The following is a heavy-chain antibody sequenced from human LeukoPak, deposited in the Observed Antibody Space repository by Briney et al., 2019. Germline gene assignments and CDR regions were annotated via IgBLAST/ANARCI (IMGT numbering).Heavy chain of an antibody. D-gene: IGHD2-2*01. CDR2: IFATGTT. V-gene: IGHV4-59*01. CDR1: GGSNSNAY. CDR3: ARDSGYCDTTSCSDFLDY. J-gene: IGHJ4*02. Sequence: SETLSLTCTVSGGSNSNAYWTWVRQPPGKGLEWIGYIFATGTTEYNPSLKSRVTMSIDPSQSHFPLRLTSVTAADTAVYFCARDSGYCDTTSCSDFLDYWGQGTLVTVSS.